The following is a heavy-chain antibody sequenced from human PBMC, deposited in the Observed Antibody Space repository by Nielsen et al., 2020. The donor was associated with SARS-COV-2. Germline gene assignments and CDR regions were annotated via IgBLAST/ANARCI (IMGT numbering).Heavy chain of an antibody. D-gene: IGHD2-21*02. J-gene: IGHJ4*02. Sequence: GGSLRLSCAVSGFIFSSCAMSWVRQAPGKSLEWVSTISGSDSTYYADSVKGRFTISRDNSKNTVYLQMNSLRADDTACYYCARGRGKYCGGDCYLFDDWGQGTLVTVSS. CDR2: ISGSDST. CDR3: ARGRGKYCGGDCYLFDD. V-gene: IGHV3-23*01. CDR1: GFIFSSCA.